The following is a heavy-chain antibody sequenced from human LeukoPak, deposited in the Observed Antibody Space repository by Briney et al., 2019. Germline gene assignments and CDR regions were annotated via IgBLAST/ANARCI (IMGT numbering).Heavy chain of an antibody. Sequence: GGSLRLSCAASGFTFSSYSMNWVRQAPGKGLEWVSSISSSGSYIYYGDSVKGRFTISRDNAKNSLYLQMNSLRAEDTAVYYCARDGTFFYYDSSGYYSVNWGQGTLVTVSS. V-gene: IGHV3-21*01. CDR3: ARDGTFFYYDSSGYYSVN. J-gene: IGHJ4*02. CDR2: ISSSGSYI. D-gene: IGHD3-22*01. CDR1: GFTFSSYS.